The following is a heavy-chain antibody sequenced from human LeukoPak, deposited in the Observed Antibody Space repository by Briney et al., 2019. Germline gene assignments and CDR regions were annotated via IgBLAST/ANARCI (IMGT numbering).Heavy chain of an antibody. CDR1: GGSISSSNYY. D-gene: IGHD3-22*01. Sequence: PSETLSLTCTVSGGSISSSNYYWGWIRQPPGKGLEWIGSISYSGSTYYNPSLKSRVTISVDTSKNQFSLKLSSVTAADTAVYYCARCRRVSRYYDSSGYYPDYWGQGSLVTVSS. CDR2: ISYSGST. J-gene: IGHJ4*02. CDR3: ARCRRVSRYYDSSGYYPDY. V-gene: IGHV4-39*07.